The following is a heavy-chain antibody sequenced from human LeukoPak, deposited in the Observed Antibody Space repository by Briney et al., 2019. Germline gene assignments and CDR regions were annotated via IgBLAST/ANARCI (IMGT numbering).Heavy chain of an antibody. J-gene: IGHJ2*01. CDR3: ARDTAVAGTWFFDL. CDR1: GGSISSYY. CDR2: IYYSGST. Sequence: SETLSLTCTVSGGSISSYYWSWIRQPPGKGLEWIGYIYYSGSTNYNPSLKSRVTISVDTSKNQFSLKLSSVTAGDTAVYYCARDTAVAGTWFFDLWGRGTLVTVSS. D-gene: IGHD6-19*01. V-gene: IGHV4-59*01.